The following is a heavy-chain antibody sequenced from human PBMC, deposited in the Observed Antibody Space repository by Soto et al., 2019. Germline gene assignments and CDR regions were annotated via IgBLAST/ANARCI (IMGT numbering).Heavy chain of an antibody. CDR1: GFTLSSYS. CDR2: ISSSSSTI. CDR3: ARGRSSGWYRWFDP. V-gene: IGHV3-48*01. Sequence: PGGSLRLSCAASGFTLSSYSMNWVRQAPGKGLEWVSYISSSSSTIYYADSVKGRFTISRDNAKNSLYLQMNSLRAEDTAVYYCARGRSSGWYRWFDPWGQGTLVTVSS. D-gene: IGHD6-19*01. J-gene: IGHJ5*02.